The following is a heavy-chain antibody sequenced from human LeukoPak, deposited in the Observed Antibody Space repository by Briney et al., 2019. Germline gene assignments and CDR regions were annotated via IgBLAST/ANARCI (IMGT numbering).Heavy chain of an antibody. CDR1: GYTFTSYD. CDR2: INSISGGT. Sequence: ASVKVSCKASGYTFTSYDINWVRQATGQGLEWMGWINSISGGTNYAQKFQGRVTMTRDTSISTAYMELTWLRSDDTAVYFCARVKPIAAAGPNYYLDYWGQGTLVTVSS. J-gene: IGHJ4*02. D-gene: IGHD6-13*01. V-gene: IGHV1-2*02. CDR3: ARVKPIAAAGPNYYLDY.